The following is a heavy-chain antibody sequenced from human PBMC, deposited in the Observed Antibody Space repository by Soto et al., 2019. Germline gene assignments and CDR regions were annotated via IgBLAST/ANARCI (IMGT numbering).Heavy chain of an antibody. D-gene: IGHD5-12*01. V-gene: IGHV3-30*03. CDR1: GFIFSNYG. CDR3: AITSVADESFDY. J-gene: IGHJ4*02. CDR2: ISYDGGET. Sequence: GGSLRLSCAGSGFIFSNYGMHWVRQAPGKGLEWVAFISYDGGETFYADSVKGRFTISRDNSKSTVFLHMNSLKKEDTAVYYCAITSVADESFDYWGQGTLVTVSS.